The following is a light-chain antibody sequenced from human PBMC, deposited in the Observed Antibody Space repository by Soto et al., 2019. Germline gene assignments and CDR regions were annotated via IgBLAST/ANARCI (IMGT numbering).Light chain of an antibody. V-gene: IGKV1-12*01. J-gene: IGKJ4*01. Sequence: IRMTQSPSSFSASTGDRVSITCRATQDIGSWLAWFQQKPGRAPKLLIYAASSLQSGVPSRFSGRGSGADFTLTISSLQTEDFATYYCQQANSFPLTFGAGTKVDIK. CDR2: AAS. CDR1: QDIGSW. CDR3: QQANSFPLT.